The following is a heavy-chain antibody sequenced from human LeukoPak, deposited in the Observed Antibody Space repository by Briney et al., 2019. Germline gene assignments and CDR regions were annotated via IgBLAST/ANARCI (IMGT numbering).Heavy chain of an antibody. V-gene: IGHV1-46*01. D-gene: IGHD6-13*01. Sequence: ASVKVSCKASGGTFSSYAISWVRQAPGQGLEWMGIINPSGGSTSYAQKFQGRVTMTRDTSTSTVYMELSSLRSEDTAVYYCARGLSSSSYYDYWGQGTLVTVSS. CDR1: GGTFSSYA. J-gene: IGHJ4*02. CDR3: ARGLSSSSYYDY. CDR2: INPSGGST.